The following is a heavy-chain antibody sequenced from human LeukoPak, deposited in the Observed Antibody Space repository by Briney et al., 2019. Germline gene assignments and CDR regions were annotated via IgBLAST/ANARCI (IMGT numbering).Heavy chain of an antibody. J-gene: IGHJ4*02. Sequence: SETLSLTCTVSGGSISSYYWSWIRQPPGKELELIGYISYTGNTNYNPSLKGRVSISVDTSENQFSLKLSSVTAADTAVYYCARAVSGYYSLFDYWGQGTLVTVSS. CDR3: ARAVSGYYSLFDY. V-gene: IGHV4-59*13. CDR2: ISYTGNT. CDR1: GGSISSYY. D-gene: IGHD3-22*01.